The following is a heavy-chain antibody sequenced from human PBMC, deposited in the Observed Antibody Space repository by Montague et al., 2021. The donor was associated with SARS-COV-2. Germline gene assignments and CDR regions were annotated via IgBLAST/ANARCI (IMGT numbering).Heavy chain of an antibody. Sequence: SLRLSCAASGFTFSSYAMHWVRQAPGKGLEWVAAISYDGSNKYYVDSVKGRFTISRDNSKNTLYLQMNSLRAEDTAVYYCATELELSAFDIWGQGTMVTVSS. CDR1: GFTFSSYA. J-gene: IGHJ3*02. D-gene: IGHD1-7*01. V-gene: IGHV3-30*04. CDR2: ISYDGSNK. CDR3: ATELELSAFDI.